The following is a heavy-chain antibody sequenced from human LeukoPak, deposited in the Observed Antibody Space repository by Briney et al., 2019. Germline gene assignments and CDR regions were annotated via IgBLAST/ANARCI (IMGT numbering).Heavy chain of an antibody. CDR2: ISGSGVTT. V-gene: IGHV3-23*01. J-gene: IGHJ4*02. CDR3: SKWKAIVLVPAARSPIDY. Sequence: GGSLRLSCAASGFTFSNYGMSWVRQAPGKGLEWVSAISGSGVTTYYADSVKGRFTISRDNSKHTLYLQMNCLRAEDTAVYYCSKWKAIVLVPAARSPIDYWGQGTLVTVSS. CDR1: GFTFSNYG. D-gene: IGHD2-2*01.